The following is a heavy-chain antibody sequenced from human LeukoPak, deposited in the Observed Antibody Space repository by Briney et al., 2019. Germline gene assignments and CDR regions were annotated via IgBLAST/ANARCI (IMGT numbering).Heavy chain of an antibody. CDR2: IIPIFGTA. Sequence: SVKVSCKASGGTFSSYAISWVRQAPGQGLEWMGGIIPIFGTANYAQKFQGRVTITADKSTSTAYMELSSLRSEDTAVYYCARGTVDIVATIDYWGQGTLVTVSS. CDR1: GGTFSSYA. V-gene: IGHV1-69*06. D-gene: IGHD5-12*01. J-gene: IGHJ4*02. CDR3: ARGTVDIVATIDY.